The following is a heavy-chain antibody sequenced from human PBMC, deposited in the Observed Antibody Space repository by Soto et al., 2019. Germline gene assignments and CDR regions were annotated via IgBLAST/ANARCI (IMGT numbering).Heavy chain of an antibody. CDR3: ARGVGVVGECGGRTCSDWFER. D-gene: IGHD2-15*01. V-gene: IGHV5-51*01. CDR2: ISPGDSHT. Sequence: SLKISWEGSGYSFTNYRIAWVRQMPGKGLEWMGNISPGDSHTTYSPSFQGQVTISADKSISTAYLQSSSRKAWDSAMYYCARGVGVVGECGGRTCSDWFERWGQGTLVTVSS. J-gene: IGHJ5*02. CDR1: GYSFTNYR.